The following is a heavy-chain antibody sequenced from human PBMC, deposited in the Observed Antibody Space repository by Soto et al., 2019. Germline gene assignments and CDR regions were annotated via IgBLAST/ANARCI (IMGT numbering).Heavy chain of an antibody. D-gene: IGHD2-2*02. J-gene: IGHJ4*02. CDR3: ARGPKPLKCSSTSCYTFDY. V-gene: IGHV4-34*01. Sequence: QVQLQQWGAGLLKPSETLSLTCAVSGGSFSGYYWRWIRQPPGKGLEWIGEINHSGSTNYKPSLKSRVTISVDTSKNQFSLKLSSVTAADTAVYYCARGPKPLKCSSTSCYTFDYWGQGTLVTVSS. CDR2: INHSGST. CDR1: GGSFSGYY.